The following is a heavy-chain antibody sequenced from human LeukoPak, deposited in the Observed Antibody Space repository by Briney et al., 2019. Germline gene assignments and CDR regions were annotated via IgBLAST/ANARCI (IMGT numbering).Heavy chain of an antibody. V-gene: IGHV3-74*01. Sequence: PGGSMRLSCAASGFIFTDYWMHWVRQAPGKELVWVARIRGDGRATTYADSVKGRFTISRDNAKNSLYLQMNSLRAEDTAVYYCARDRITMVRGDWFDAFDIWGQGTMVTVSS. CDR2: IRGDGRAT. CDR3: ARDRITMVRGDWFDAFDI. CDR1: GFIFTDYW. D-gene: IGHD3-10*01. J-gene: IGHJ3*02.